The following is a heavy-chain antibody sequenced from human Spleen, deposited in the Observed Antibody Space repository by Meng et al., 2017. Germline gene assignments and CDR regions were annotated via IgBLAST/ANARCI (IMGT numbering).Heavy chain of an antibody. CDR3: ARDEDISAAGKLFGDY. V-gene: IGHV1-2*06. J-gene: IGHJ4*02. D-gene: IGHD6-13*01. CDR1: GYNFPDYY. Sequence: ASVMVFCKPSGYNFPDYYIHWVRLAPGQGLEWMGHIDPKSGDTRYAQKFQGRVTMTGDTSIGTAYMELTGLRSDDTALYYCARDEDISAAGKLFGDYWGQGTLVTVSS. CDR2: IDPKSGDT.